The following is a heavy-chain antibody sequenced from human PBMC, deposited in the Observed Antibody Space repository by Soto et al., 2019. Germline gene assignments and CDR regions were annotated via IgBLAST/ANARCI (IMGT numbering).Heavy chain of an antibody. V-gene: IGHV3-23*01. Sequence: GGSLRLSCAASGFTFSSYAMSWVRQAPGKGLEWVSAISGSGGSTYYADSVKGRFTISRDNSKNTLYLQMNSLGAEDTAVYYCAPQVYGDRQLPSPTDYWGQGTLVTVSS. J-gene: IGHJ4*02. CDR2: ISGSGGST. CDR1: GFTFSSYA. D-gene: IGHD4-17*01. CDR3: APQVYGDRQLPSPTDY.